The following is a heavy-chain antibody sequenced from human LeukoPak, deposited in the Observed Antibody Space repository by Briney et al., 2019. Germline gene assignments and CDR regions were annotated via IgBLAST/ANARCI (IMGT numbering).Heavy chain of an antibody. CDR1: GFTFSSYA. J-gene: IGHJ4*02. CDR2: ISGSGGST. V-gene: IGHV3-23*01. D-gene: IGHD3-9*01. CDR3: AKDASRILRYFDWLLDY. Sequence: GGSLRLSCAASGFTFSSYAMSWVRQAPGKGLEWVSAISGSGGSTCYADSVKGRFTISRDNSKNTLYLQMNSLRAEDTAVYYCAKDASRILRYFDWLLDYWGQGTLVTVSS.